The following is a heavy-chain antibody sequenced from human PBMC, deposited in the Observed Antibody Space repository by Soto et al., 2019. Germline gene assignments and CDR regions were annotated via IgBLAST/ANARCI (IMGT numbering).Heavy chain of an antibody. V-gene: IGHV1-69*01. CDR1: GGTFSSYA. Sequence: QVQLVQSGAEVKKPGSSVKVYCKASGGTFSSYAISWVRQAPGQGLEWMGGIIPIFGTANYAQKFQGRVTITADESTSTAYMELSSLRSEDTAVYYCARGYCSSTSCPLGMDVWGQGTTVTVSS. D-gene: IGHD2-2*01. CDR3: ARGYCSSTSCPLGMDV. J-gene: IGHJ6*02. CDR2: IIPIFGTA.